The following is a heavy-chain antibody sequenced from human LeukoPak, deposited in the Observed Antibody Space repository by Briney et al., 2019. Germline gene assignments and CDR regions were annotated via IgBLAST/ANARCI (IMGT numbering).Heavy chain of an antibody. D-gene: IGHD1-1*01. J-gene: IGHJ4*02. CDR2: IYLGGSNT. Sequence: GESLKISCKGSGSNFTTYWIGWGRQLPGKGLEWMGIIYLGGSNTRYSPSFQGQVTISADNSINTAYLQWSSLKASDTAMYYCVRHRNWNYDYWGQGTLVTVSS. V-gene: IGHV5-51*01. CDR3: VRHRNWNYDY. CDR1: GSNFTTYW.